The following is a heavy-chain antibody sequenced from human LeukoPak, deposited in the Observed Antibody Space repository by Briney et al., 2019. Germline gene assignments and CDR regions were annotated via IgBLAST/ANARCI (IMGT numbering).Heavy chain of an antibody. D-gene: IGHD6-19*01. CDR1: GFTFSGSA. CDR2: IRSKANSYAT. V-gene: IGHV3-73*01. J-gene: IGHJ4*02. CDR3: TSKPSGTGQWLGRIDY. Sequence: GGSLRLSCAASGFTFSGSAMHWVRQASGKGLEWVGRIRSKANSYATAYAASVKGRFTISRDDSKNTAYLQMNSLKTEDTAVYYCTSKPSGTGQWLGRIDYWGQGTLVTVSS.